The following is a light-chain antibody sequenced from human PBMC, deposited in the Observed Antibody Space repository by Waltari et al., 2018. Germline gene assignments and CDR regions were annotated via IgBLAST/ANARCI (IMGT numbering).Light chain of an antibody. CDR1: QSVSSSY. CDR2: GAS. Sequence: VLTQSPGTLSLSPGERATLSCRASQSVSSSYLAWYQQKPGQAPRLLIYGASSRATGIPDRFSGSGSGTDFTLTISRLEPEDFAVYYCQQSRTFGGGTKVEIK. J-gene: IGKJ4*01. V-gene: IGKV3-20*01. CDR3: QQSRT.